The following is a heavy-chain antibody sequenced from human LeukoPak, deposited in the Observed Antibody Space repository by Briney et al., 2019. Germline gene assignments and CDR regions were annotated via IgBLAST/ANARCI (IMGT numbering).Heavy chain of an antibody. D-gene: IGHD1-1*01. CDR3: ARRTTDDAFDI. CDR2: IYYSGST. V-gene: IGHV4-39*01. Sequence: SETLSLTCTVSGGSIGSSSYYWGWIRKPPGKGLEWIGSIYYSGSTYYNPSLKSRVTISVDTSKNQFSLKLSSVTAADTAVYYCARRTTDDAFDIWGQGTMVTVSS. CDR1: GGSIGSSSYY. J-gene: IGHJ3*02.